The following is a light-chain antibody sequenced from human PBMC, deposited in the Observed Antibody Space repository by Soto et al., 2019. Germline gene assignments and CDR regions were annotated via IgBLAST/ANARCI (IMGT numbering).Light chain of an antibody. CDR3: QQYSNWPPTWT. Sequence: EIVMTQSPATLSVSPGERVTLSCRASQSVSSNLAWYQQKPGQAPRLLIYDTSTRATGIPARFSGSGSGTDFALTISSLQSEDFAVYYCQQYSNWPPTWTFGQGTKVEIK. CDR1: QSVSSN. CDR2: DTS. V-gene: IGKV3-15*01. J-gene: IGKJ1*01.